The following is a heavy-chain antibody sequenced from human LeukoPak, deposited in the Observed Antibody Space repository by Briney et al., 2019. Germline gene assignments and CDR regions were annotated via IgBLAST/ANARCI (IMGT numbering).Heavy chain of an antibody. CDR2: IYYSGST. J-gene: IGHJ6*03. CDR1: GGSISSSSYY. Sequence: PSETLSLTCTVSGGSISSSSYYWGWIRQPPGKGLEWIGSIYYSGSTYYNPSLKSRVTISVDTSKNQFSLKLSSVTAADTAVYYCARHERIAVAGNYYYYMDVWGKGTTVTVSS. V-gene: IGHV4-39*01. CDR3: ARHERIAVAGNYYYYMDV. D-gene: IGHD6-19*01.